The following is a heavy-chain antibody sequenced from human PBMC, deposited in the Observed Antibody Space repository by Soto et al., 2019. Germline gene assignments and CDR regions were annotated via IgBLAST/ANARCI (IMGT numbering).Heavy chain of an antibody. CDR3: ARDPRDYYDSGTSDY. CDR1: GFTFSSYW. J-gene: IGHJ4*02. Sequence: PGGSLRLSCAASGFTFSSYWIHWVRQAPGKGLVWVSRINSDGSSTSYADSVKGRFTISRDNAKNTLYLQMNSLRAEDTAVYYCARDPRDYYDSGTSDYWGQGTLVTVSS. D-gene: IGHD3-22*01. CDR2: INSDGSST. V-gene: IGHV3-74*01.